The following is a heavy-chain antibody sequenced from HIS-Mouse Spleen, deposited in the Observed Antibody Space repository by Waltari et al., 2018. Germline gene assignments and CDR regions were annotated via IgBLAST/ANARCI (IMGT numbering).Heavy chain of an antibody. V-gene: IGHV3-9*01. CDR1: GCTFDDYA. CDR3: AKGSGSYYDY. Sequence: EVQLVESGGGLVQPGWSLRLSCAASGCTFDDYAIHWVRQAPGKGLEWVSGISWNSGSIGYADSVKGRFTISRDNAKNSLYLQMNSLRAEDTALYYCAKGSGSYYDYWGQGTLVTVSS. J-gene: IGHJ4*02. CDR2: ISWNSGSI. D-gene: IGHD1-26*01.